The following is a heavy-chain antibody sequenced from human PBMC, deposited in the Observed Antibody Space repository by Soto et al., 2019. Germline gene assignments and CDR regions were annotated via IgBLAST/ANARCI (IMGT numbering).Heavy chain of an antibody. D-gene: IGHD6-13*01. CDR3: TGVYSSSYHYFDY. Sequence: GGSLRLSCAASGFTVSTYHMSWVRQAPGKGLEWVSVIYSAGSADFADSVKGRFTISRDNSKNTLYLQMSSLRAEDTAVYYCTGVYSSSYHYFDYWGQGTLVTVSS. J-gene: IGHJ4*02. CDR2: IYSAGSA. V-gene: IGHV3-66*01. CDR1: GFTVSTYH.